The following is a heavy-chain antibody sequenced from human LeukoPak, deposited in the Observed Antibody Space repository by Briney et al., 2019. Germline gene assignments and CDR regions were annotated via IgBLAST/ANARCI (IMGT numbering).Heavy chain of an antibody. CDR1: GDSISSYY. J-gene: IGHJ3*02. V-gene: IGHV4-4*07. Sequence: PSETLSLTCPVSGDSISSYYWSWVRQPAGEGLECIGRIYNGGNTNYNPSLTSRVTMSVDTSKNQFSLTLSSVTAADTAVYYCARGGSSMVRGLRNAFDIWGQGTMVTVSS. D-gene: IGHD3-10*01. CDR3: ARGGSSMVRGLRNAFDI. CDR2: IYNGGNT.